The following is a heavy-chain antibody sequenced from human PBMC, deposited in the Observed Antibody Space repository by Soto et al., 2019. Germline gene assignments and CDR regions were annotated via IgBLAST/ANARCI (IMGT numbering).Heavy chain of an antibody. CDR1: GFTFSTYS. V-gene: IGHV3-48*01. CDR3: AKDIQGRGATTGDDAFDI. D-gene: IGHD1-1*01. CDR2: ISSSGGTT. J-gene: IGHJ3*02. Sequence: GGSLRLSCVASGFTFSTYSMNWVRQAPGKGLEWISYISSSGGTTYYADSVKGRFSISRDNSKNTLYLQMNSLRVEDTAIYYCAKDIQGRGATTGDDAFDIWGQGTMVTVSS.